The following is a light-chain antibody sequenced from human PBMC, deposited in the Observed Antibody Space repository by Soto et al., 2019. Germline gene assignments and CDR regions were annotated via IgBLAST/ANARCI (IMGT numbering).Light chain of an antibody. CDR1: QSVTSSY. CDR3: QQYGSSPPT. V-gene: IGKV3-20*01. J-gene: IGKJ5*01. CDR2: GAS. Sequence: EIVWTQSPGTLSLSPGERATLSCSASQSVTSSYLAWYQQKPGQTPRLLIYGASTRATGIPDRFSGSGSGTDFTLTISRLEPDDFAIYYCQQYGSSPPTFGQGTRLEIK.